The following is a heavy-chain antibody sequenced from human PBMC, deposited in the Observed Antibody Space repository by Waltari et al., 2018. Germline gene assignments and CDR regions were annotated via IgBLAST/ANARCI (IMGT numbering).Heavy chain of an antibody. CDR2: INHSGST. CDR1: GGSFSGYY. J-gene: IGHJ6*02. CDR3: ASLPSSHDYSSPEPYGMDV. Sequence: QVQLQQWGAGLLKPSETLSLTCAVYGGSFSGYYWSWIRQPPGKGLEWIGEINHSGSTNYNPSLKSRVTISVDTSKNQFSLKLSSVTAADTAVYYCASLPSSHDYSSPEPYGMDVWGQGTTVTVSS. V-gene: IGHV4-34*01. D-gene: IGHD4-4*01.